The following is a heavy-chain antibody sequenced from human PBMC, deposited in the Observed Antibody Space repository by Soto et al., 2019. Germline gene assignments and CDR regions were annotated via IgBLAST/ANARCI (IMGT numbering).Heavy chain of an antibody. CDR2: IYYDGST. CDR1: GASIRSSTFY. D-gene: IGHD2-2*01. Sequence: SETLSLTCTVSGASIRSSTFYWGWIRQPPGKGLESIANIYYDGSTYYNKSLKSRVNISVDTSKNQFSLKLSSVTAADTAVYYCARHSTIYRKSLDYWGQGTLVTVSS. V-gene: IGHV4-39*01. J-gene: IGHJ4*02. CDR3: ARHSTIYRKSLDY.